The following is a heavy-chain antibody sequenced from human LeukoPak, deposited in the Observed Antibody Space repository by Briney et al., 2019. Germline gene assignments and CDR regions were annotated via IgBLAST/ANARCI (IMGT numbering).Heavy chain of an antibody. D-gene: IGHD2-2*01. J-gene: IGHJ6*03. CDR2: IYTSGST. CDR3: ARDIGYCSSTSCSYYYYYYMDV. Sequence: SETLSLTCTVSGGSISSYYWSWIRQPAGKGLKWIGRIYTSGSTNYNPSLKSRVALSVDTSKNQFSLNLSSVTAADTAVYYCARDIGYCSSTSCSYYYYYYMDVWGKGTTVTVSS. CDR1: GGSISSYY. V-gene: IGHV4-4*07.